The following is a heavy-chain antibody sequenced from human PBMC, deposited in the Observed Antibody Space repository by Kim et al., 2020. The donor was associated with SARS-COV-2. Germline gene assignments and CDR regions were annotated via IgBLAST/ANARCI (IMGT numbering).Heavy chain of an antibody. CDR3: ARQGPYYFDY. CDR2: SDT. Sequence: SDTRYSPSFQGQVTISADKSINTAYLQWSSLKASDTAMYYCARQGPYYFDYWGQGTLVTVSS. J-gene: IGHJ4*02. V-gene: IGHV5-51*01.